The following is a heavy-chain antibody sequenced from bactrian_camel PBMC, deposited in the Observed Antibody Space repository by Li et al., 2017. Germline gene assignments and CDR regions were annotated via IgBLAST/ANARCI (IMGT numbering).Heavy chain of an antibody. D-gene: IGHD7*01. CDR1: GLAFSTYY. V-gene: IGHV3-2*01. Sequence: HVQLVESGGGLVQPGGSLRLSCAASGLAFSTYYMTWVRQAPGKGLEWVSSIESDGSNTYYRDSVKGRFTISRDNAKNTMYLQMNSLKSEDTTLYFCATVLGGTWPLGLNYWGQGTQVTVS. CDR2: IESDGSNT. J-gene: IGHJ4*01. CDR3: ATVLGGTWPLGLNY.